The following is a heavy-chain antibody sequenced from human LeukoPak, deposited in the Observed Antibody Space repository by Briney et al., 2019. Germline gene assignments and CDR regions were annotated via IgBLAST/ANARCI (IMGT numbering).Heavy chain of an antibody. CDR3: ARGLRAYCGGDCYSIDY. CDR2: IIPIFGIA. V-gene: IGHV1-69*04. J-gene: IGHJ4*02. D-gene: IGHD2-21*02. Sequence: ASVKVSCKASGGTFSSYAISWVRQAPGQGLEWMGRIIPIFGIANYAQKFQGRVTITADKSMSTAYMELSSLRSEDTAVYYCARGLRAYCGGDCYSIDYWGQGTLVTVSS. CDR1: GGTFSSYA.